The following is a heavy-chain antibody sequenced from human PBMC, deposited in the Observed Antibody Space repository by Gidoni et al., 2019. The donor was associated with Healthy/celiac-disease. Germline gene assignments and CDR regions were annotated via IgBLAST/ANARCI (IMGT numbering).Heavy chain of an antibody. Sequence: EVQLVESGGNLVQTGGSLRLSCAASGVTVSSNYMPWVRQAPGRGLECVSAVYSDGSTFYADSVKCRFTISRDKSKNMLYLQMNSLRAEDTAVYYCARTFSSSGDFWGQGTLVTVSS. CDR3: ARTFSSSGDF. CDR1: GVTVSSNY. D-gene: IGHD6-13*01. V-gene: IGHV3-53*01. CDR2: VYSDGST. J-gene: IGHJ4*02.